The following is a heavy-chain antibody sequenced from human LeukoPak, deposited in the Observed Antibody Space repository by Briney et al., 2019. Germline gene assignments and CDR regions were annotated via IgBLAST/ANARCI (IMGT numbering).Heavy chain of an antibody. CDR2: ISSSSSYI. Sequence: GGSLRLSCAASGFTFSSDSMNWVRQAPGKGLEWVSSISSSSSYIYYADSVKGRFTISRDNAKNSLYLQMNSLRAEDTAVYYCARGQYYYGSGSPNWFDPWAREPWSPSPQ. CDR3: ARGQYYYGSGSPNWFDP. CDR1: GFTFSSDS. D-gene: IGHD3-10*01. J-gene: IGHJ5*02. V-gene: IGHV3-21*01.